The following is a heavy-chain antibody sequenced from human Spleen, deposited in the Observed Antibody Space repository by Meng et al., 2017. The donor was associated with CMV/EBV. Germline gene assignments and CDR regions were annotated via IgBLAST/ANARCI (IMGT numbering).Heavy chain of an antibody. CDR3: ARDSLGSGSGLPAY. V-gene: IGHV1-18*01. Sequence: GQVGEAGMEIKKFGFSVRVSCKASGYTFTSYGISWVRQAPGQGLEWMGWISAYNGNTNYAQKLQGRVTMTTDTSTSTAYVELRSLRSDDTAVYYCARDSLGSGSGLPAYWGQGTLVTVSS. D-gene: IGHD1-26*01. CDR2: ISAYNGNT. J-gene: IGHJ4*02. CDR1: GYTFTSYG.